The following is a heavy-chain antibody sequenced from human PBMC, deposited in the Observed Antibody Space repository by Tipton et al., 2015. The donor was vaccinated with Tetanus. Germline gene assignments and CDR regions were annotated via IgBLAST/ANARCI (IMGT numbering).Heavy chain of an antibody. CDR2: VFHSGTT. D-gene: IGHD2-2*01. CDR1: GVSISSNSYY. CDR3: ARLSSSSNDAHAFDI. Sequence: TLSLTCSVSGVSISSNSYYWGWIRQPPGKGLEWIGTVFHSGTTYYNPSLKSRVTMSVDTSKIQFSLMLTSVTASDTAVYYCARLSSSSNDAHAFDIWGQGTMVTVSS. V-gene: IGHV4-39*01. J-gene: IGHJ3*02.